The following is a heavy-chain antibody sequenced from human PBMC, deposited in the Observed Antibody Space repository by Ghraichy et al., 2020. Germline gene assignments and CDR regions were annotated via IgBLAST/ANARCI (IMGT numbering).Heavy chain of an antibody. D-gene: IGHD1-20*01. J-gene: IGHJ4*02. CDR3: AKDLLTGSLSHNVDY. CDR1: GFTFSSYG. V-gene: IGHV3-30*18. Sequence: GGSLRLSCAASGFTFSSYGMHWVRQAPGKGLEWVAVISYDGSNKYYADSVKGRFTISRDNSKNTLYLQMNSLRAEDTAVYYCAKDLLTGSLSHNVDYWGQGTLFTVSS. CDR2: ISYDGSNK.